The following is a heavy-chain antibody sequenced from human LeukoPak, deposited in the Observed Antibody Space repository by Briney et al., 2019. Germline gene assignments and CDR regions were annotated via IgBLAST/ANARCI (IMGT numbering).Heavy chain of an antibody. CDR3: ARVGGDSGSYSDAFDI. J-gene: IGHJ3*02. CDR2: ISSSSSYI. CDR1: GFTFADYS. V-gene: IGHV3-21*01. Sequence: GGSLRLSCAASGFTFADYSMNWVRQAPGKGLEWVSSISSSSSYIFYADSVKGRFTISRDNARNSLFLQMNSLRAEDTAVYYCARVGGDSGSYSDAFDIWGQGTMVTVSS. D-gene: IGHD1-26*01.